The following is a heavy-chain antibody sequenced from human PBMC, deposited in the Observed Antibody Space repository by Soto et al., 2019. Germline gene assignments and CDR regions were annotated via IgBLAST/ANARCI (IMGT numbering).Heavy chain of an antibody. Sequence: VQLVESGGGVVQPGRSLRLSCAASGFTFSDYAMHWVRQAPGKGLEWVAVVSHDGRNTNYADSVKGRFTISRDSSKYTVAGEMTSLRGGGTAGNYWVKGGRQWLVTPDFNYWGQGALVTVSS. D-gene: IGHD6-19*01. CDR2: VSHDGRNT. V-gene: IGHV3-30*18. J-gene: IGHJ4*02. CDR3: VKGGRQWLVTPDFNY. CDR1: GFTFSDYA.